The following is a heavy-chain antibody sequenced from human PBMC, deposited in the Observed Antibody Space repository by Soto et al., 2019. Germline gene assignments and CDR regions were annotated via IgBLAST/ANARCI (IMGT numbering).Heavy chain of an antibody. D-gene: IGHD3-16*01. V-gene: IGHV3-30-3*01. CDR2: ISNDGSNK. Sequence: QVQLVESGGGVVQPGRSLRLSCAASGFTFSSYAMHWVRQAPGKGREWVAVISNDGSNKNYADSVNGRFTISRDNPKITLYLQMNSLRAEDTAVYYCARGREKEYYDDVGGSYIGGYFDYWGQGTLVTVSS. CDR1: GFTFSSYA. CDR3: ARGREKEYYDDVGGSYIGGYFDY. J-gene: IGHJ4*02.